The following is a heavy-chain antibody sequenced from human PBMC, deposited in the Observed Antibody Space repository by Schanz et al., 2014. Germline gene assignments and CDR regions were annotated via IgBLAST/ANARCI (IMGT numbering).Heavy chain of an antibody. Sequence: QVQLVQSGAEVKKPGSSVKVSCKASGGTFSSDTFSWVRQAPGQGLEWMGIINPIGGSTTYAQKFRGAVTLTTDTSTDTAYLELTSLRSEDTAVYYCARGRGCTGGSCYSWFDLWGQGTLVTVAS. CDR2: INPIGGST. CDR3: ARGRGCTGGSCYSWFDL. V-gene: IGHV1-69*08. J-gene: IGHJ5*02. CDR1: GGTFSSDT. D-gene: IGHD2-15*01.